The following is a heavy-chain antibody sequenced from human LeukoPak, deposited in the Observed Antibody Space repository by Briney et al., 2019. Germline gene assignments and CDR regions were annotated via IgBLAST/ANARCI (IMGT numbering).Heavy chain of an antibody. CDR3: ASGLRDGYNPFDY. J-gene: IGHJ4*02. CDR1: GFIVSSNY. Sequence: GGSLRLSCAASGFIVSSNYMSWVRQAPGKGLEWVSVIYSGGSTYYADSVQGRFTISRDNSKNTLYLQMNSLRAEDTAVYYCASGLRDGYNPFDYWGQGTLVTVSS. D-gene: IGHD5-24*01. CDR2: IYSGGST. V-gene: IGHV3-53*01.